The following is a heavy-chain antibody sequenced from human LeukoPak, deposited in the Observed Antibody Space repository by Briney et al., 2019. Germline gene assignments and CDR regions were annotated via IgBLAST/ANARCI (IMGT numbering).Heavy chain of an antibody. CDR3: ARGLTRDYIWGSYRPQGGYFDY. D-gene: IGHD3-16*02. Sequence: SETLSLTCAVCGGSFSGYYWSWIRQPPGKGLEWIGEINHSGSTNYNPSLKSRVTISVDTSKNQFSLKLSSVTAADTAVYYCARGLTRDYIWGSYRPQGGYFDYWGQGTLVTVSS. CDR2: INHSGST. J-gene: IGHJ4*02. CDR1: GGSFSGYY. V-gene: IGHV4-34*01.